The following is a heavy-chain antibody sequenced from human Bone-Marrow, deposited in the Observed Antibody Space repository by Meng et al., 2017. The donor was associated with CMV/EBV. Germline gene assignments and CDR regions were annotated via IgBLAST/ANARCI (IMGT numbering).Heavy chain of an antibody. J-gene: IGHJ1*01. CDR3: TKGGPAAPDPRYFQH. CDR2: ISSSSAI. Sequence: GESLKISCAASGFTFSDYYMNWVRQAPGKGLAWVSSISSSSAIYYADSVKGRFTISRDNARNSLYLQMNSLRAEDTAVYYCTKGGPAAPDPRYFQHWGQGTLVTVSS. CDR1: GFTFSDYY. V-gene: IGHV3-69-1*01. D-gene: IGHD2-2*01.